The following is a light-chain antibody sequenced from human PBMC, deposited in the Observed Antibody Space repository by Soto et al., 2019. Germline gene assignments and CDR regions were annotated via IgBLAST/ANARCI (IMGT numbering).Light chain of an antibody. CDR2: EVS. V-gene: IGLV2-14*01. CDR1: SSDVGGYNY. J-gene: IGLJ2*01. Sequence: QSALTQPASVSGSPGQSITISCTGTSSDVGGYNYVSWYQQHPGKAPKLMIYEVSNRPSGVSNRFSGSKSGNTASLPISGLQAEEEADYYCSSYTSSSTLVFGGGTKLTVL. CDR3: SSYTSSSTLV.